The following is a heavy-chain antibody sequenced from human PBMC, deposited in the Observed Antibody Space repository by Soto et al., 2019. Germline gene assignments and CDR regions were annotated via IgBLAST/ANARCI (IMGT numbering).Heavy chain of an antibody. CDR3: ARAFSGWYDAFDI. V-gene: IGHV4-34*01. D-gene: IGHD6-19*01. J-gene: IGHJ3*02. Sequence: SETLSLTCAVYGGSFSGYYWSWIRQPPGKGLEWIGEINHSGSTNYNPSLKSRVTISVDTSKNQFSLKLSSVTAADTAVYYCARAFSGWYDAFDIWGQGTMVTVSS. CDR2: INHSGST. CDR1: GGSFSGYY.